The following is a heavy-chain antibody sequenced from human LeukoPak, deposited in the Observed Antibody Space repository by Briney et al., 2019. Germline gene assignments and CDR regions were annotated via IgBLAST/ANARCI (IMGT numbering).Heavy chain of an antibody. CDR1: GFTFRDYN. V-gene: IGHV3-48*01. CDR2: INSRSDTI. J-gene: IGHJ4*02. D-gene: IGHD4/OR15-4a*01. Sequence: GGSLRLSCAASGFTFRDYNMNWVRHVPGKGLEWISFINSRSDTIYYADSVKGRFTISRDNSKNTLYLHMNSLRVDDSATYYCARALNRHIGAFEYWGQGALVTVSS. CDR3: ARALNRHIGAFEY.